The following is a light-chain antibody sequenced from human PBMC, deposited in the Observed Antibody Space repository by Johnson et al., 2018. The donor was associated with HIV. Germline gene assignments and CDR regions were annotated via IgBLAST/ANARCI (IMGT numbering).Light chain of an antibody. CDR3: GAWDSGLTAHFV. CDR2: DNN. J-gene: IGLJ1*01. Sequence: QAVLTQPPSVSAAPGQRVSISCSGSSSNIGNNYVSWYQQVPGTAPKLLIYDNNKRPSGIPDRFSASKSGTSATLDITGLQTGDEADYYCGAWDSGLTAHFVFGTGTKVTVL. CDR1: SSNIGNNY. V-gene: IGLV1-51*01.